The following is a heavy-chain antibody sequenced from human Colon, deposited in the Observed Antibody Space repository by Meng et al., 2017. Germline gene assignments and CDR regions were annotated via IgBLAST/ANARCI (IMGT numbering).Heavy chain of an antibody. CDR3: APNWNMDS. CDR1: GFTFSTYA. D-gene: IGHD1-1*01. J-gene: IGHJ4*02. CDR2: ITNTGDRT. Sequence: GESLKISCAASGFTFSTYAMTWVRQAPGKGLECVSVITNTGDRTYYADSVKGRFTISRENSKNTLYLQMNSLRAEDTAIYYCAPNWNMDSWGQGTLVTVSS. V-gene: IGHV3-23*01.